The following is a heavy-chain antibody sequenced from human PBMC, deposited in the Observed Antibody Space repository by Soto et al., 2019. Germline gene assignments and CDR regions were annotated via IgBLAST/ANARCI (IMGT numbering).Heavy chain of an antibody. D-gene: IGHD3-9*01. V-gene: IGHV3-74*01. CDR1: GFTFSRYW. J-gene: IGHJ4*02. CDR2: INSDGSST. Sequence: GGSLRLSCAASGFTFSRYWMHWVRQAPGKGLVWVSRINSDGSSTSYADSVKGRFTISRDNAKNTLYLQMNSLRAEDTAVYYCARVTVDILTGHVGFDDWGQGTLVTVSS. CDR3: ARVTVDILTGHVGFDD.